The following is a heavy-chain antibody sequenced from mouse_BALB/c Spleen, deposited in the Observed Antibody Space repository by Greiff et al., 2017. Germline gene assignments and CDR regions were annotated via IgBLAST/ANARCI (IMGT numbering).Heavy chain of an antibody. J-gene: IGHJ3*01. CDR1: GFTFSSYT. CDR3: ARGDGNYGGVFAY. Sequence: EVPLVESGGGLVQPGGSLNLSCAASGFTFSSYTMSWVRQTPEKRLEWVAYISNGGGSTYYPDTVKGRFTISRDNAKNTLYLQMSSLKSEDTAMYYCARGDGNYGGVFAYWGQGTLVTVSA. CDR2: ISNGGGST. V-gene: IGHV5-12-2*01. D-gene: IGHD2-1*01.